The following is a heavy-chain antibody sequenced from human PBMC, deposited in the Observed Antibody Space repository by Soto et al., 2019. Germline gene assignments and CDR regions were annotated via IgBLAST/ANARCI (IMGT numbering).Heavy chain of an antibody. V-gene: IGHV3-7*01. D-gene: IGHD6-13*01. CDR3: VREIASRL. CDR1: GFTLSDYW. J-gene: IGHJ6*04. CDR2: IKKDGSEQ. Sequence: EVQLVESGGGLVQPGGSLRLSCAASGFTLSDYWMTWARQAPGKGLEWVANIKKDGSEQSYVEPVRGRFTISRDNAKNSLYLQMNSLRAEDTAVYYCVREIASRLWGKGTTVTVSS.